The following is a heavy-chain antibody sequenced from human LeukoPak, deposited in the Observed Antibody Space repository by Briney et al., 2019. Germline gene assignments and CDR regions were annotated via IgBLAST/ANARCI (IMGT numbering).Heavy chain of an antibody. J-gene: IGHJ4*02. V-gene: IGHV3-66*04. CDR1: GFTFSSDF. CDR3: ARQRGTTVTTYQVY. Sequence: GGSLRLSCAASGFTFSSDFMIWVRQAPGRGLEWVSLLYSGGNTYYSGSVGGRFTISRDNSRNTVFLQMNSLRAEDTAVYYCARQRGTTVTTYQVYWGQGTLVTVSS. CDR2: LYSGGNT. D-gene: IGHD4-17*01.